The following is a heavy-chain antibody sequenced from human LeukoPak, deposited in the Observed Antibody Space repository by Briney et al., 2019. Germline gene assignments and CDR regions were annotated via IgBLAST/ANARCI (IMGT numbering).Heavy chain of an antibody. CDR1: GYTFTSYD. V-gene: IGHV1-8*01. D-gene: IGHD5-18*01. CDR3: ARGTARIQLWPPSDYWYYGMDV. CDR2: MNPNSGNT. J-gene: IGHJ6*02. Sequence: GAPVKVSCKASGYTFTSYDINWVRQATGQGLEWMGWMNPNSGNTGYAQKFQGRVTMTRNTSISTAYMELSSLRSEDTAVYYCARGTARIQLWPPSDYWYYGMDVWGQGTTVTVSS.